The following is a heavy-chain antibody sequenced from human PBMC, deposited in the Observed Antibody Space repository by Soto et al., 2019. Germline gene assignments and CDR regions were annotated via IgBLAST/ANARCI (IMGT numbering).Heavy chain of an antibody. CDR3: AKDRPSSVVVAATAGMDV. D-gene: IGHD2-15*01. J-gene: IGHJ6*02. Sequence: QVQLVESGGGVVQPGRSLRLSCAASGFTFSSYGMHWVRQAPGKGLEGVAVISYDGSNKYYADSVKGRFTISRDNSKNTLYLQMNSLRAEDTAVYYCAKDRPSSVVVAATAGMDVWGQGTTVTVSS. CDR2: ISYDGSNK. CDR1: GFTFSSYG. V-gene: IGHV3-30*18.